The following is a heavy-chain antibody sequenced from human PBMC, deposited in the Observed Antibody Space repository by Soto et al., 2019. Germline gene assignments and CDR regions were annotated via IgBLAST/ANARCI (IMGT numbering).Heavy chain of an antibody. V-gene: IGHV3-30*18. CDR1: GFTFSSYG. J-gene: IGHJ4*02. CDR2: ILYDGSDK. D-gene: IGHD3-10*01. CDR3: AKAGGGFGDFVHH. Sequence: GGSLRLSCAASGFTFSSYGMHWVRQAPGKGLEWVTGILYDGSDKYYADSVEGRFTISRENSKNTLYLQMNSLRTEDSAVYYCAKAGGGFGDFVHHWGQGTPVTVSS.